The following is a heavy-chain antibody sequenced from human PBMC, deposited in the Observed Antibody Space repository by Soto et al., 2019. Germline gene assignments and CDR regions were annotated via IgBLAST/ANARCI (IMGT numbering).Heavy chain of an antibody. V-gene: IGHV3-23*01. CDR2: ISGSGGST. D-gene: IGHD3-22*01. CDR1: GFTFSSYA. J-gene: IGHJ4*02. Sequence: EVQLLESGGGLVQPGGSLRLSCAASGFTFSSYAMSWVRQAPGKGLEWVSAISGSGGSTYYADSVKGRFTISRDNSKNTLYLQMNSLRAEDTAVYYCAKSPWRPPLYYDSSGPFPFDYWGQGTLVTVSS. CDR3: AKSPWRPPLYYDSSGPFPFDY.